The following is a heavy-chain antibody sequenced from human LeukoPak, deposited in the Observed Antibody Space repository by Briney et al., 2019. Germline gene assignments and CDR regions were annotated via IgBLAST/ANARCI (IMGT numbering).Heavy chain of an antibody. CDR1: GYSFTSYW. CDR2: IYPGDSDT. Sequence: GASLQISCQGSGYSFTSYWIGWVRQLPGKGLEWMGIIYPGDSDTRYSPSFQGQVTISADKSISTAYLQWSSLKASDTAMYYCARWYYDSSSRTGFDPWGQGTLVTVSS. V-gene: IGHV5-51*01. J-gene: IGHJ5*02. D-gene: IGHD3-22*01. CDR3: ARWYYDSSSRTGFDP.